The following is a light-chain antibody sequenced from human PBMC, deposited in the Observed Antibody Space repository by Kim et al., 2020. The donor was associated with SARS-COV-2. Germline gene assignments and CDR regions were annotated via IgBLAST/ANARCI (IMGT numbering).Light chain of an antibody. J-gene: IGKJ5*01. CDR1: QDIRKE. CDR2: GAS. CDR3: LQHNTYPIT. Sequence: AYVGDRVTITCRERQDIRKELGWYQQNPGRAPKRLIYGASSLQSGVPSSFSGSGSGTEFTLTISSLQPEDFATYFCLQHNTYPITFGQGTRLEIK. V-gene: IGKV1-17*01.